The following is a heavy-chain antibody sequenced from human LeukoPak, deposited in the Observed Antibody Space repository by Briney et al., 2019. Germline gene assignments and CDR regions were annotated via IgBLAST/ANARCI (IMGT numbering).Heavy chain of an antibody. D-gene: IGHD3-16*02. J-gene: IGHJ6*02. CDR3: ARGYDYVWGSYRSNYYYYYGMDV. CDR1: GFTFSNYN. V-gene: IGHV3-21*04. Sequence: GGSLRLSCAASGFTFSNYNMNWVRQAPGKGLEWVSSITSSSDYIYYADSLKGRFTISRDNAKNSLYLQMNSLRAEDTAVYYCARGYDYVWGSYRSNYYYYYGMDVWGQGTTVTVSS. CDR2: ITSSSDYI.